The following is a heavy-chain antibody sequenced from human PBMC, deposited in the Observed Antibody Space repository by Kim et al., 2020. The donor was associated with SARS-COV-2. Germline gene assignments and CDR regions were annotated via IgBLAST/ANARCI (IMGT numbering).Heavy chain of an antibody. J-gene: IGHJ6*02. Sequence: GESLKISCKGFGYDFARHWIGWVRQMPGKGLEWMGIIYPGDSDTRYSPSFQGRVTISAARSISTAYLQWSSLKASDTAIFYCARHAGSGYDPYGIDVWCQ. V-gene: IGHV5-51*01. CDR1: GYDFARHW. CDR3: ARHAGSGYDPYGIDV. D-gene: IGHD5-12*01. CDR2: IYPGDSDT.